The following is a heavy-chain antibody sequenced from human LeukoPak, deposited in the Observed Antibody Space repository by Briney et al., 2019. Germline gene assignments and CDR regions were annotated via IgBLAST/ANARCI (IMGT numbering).Heavy chain of an antibody. V-gene: IGHV1-18*01. J-gene: IGHJ4*02. CDR1: GGTFSSYA. D-gene: IGHD3-10*02. CDR3: ARGQTMYY. CDR2: ISPHSHTT. Sequence: ASVKVSCKASGGTFSSYAISWVRQAPGQGLEWVGWISPHSHTTHYAEKFQGRVTMTTDTSTTTVYMELRSLRSDDTAVYFCARGQTMYYWGQGTPVTVSS.